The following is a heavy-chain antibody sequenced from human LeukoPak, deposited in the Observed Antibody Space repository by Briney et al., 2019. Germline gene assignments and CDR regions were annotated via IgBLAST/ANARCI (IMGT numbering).Heavy chain of an antibody. CDR1: GFMSSNYW. D-gene: IGHD3-10*01. J-gene: IGHJ3*02. Sequence: GGSLRLSCAASGFMSSNYWMSWVRQAPGKGLEWVGNINQDGSQKSYVDSVRGRFTLSRNIAENSLFLQLNSLRADDTAVYYCARGSTMDYYHFDIWGQGTLVIVSS. CDR2: INQDGSQK. V-gene: IGHV3-7*01. CDR3: ARGSTMDYYHFDI.